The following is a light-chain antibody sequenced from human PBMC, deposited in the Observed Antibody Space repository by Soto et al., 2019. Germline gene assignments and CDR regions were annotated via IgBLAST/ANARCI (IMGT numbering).Light chain of an antibody. CDR2: GAS. V-gene: IGKV3-15*01. Sequence: EIVLTQSPVTLPASLGGRATLSCRASQSVTTKLAWYQQKPGQAPRLVIFGASSRATGIPARFSGSGSGTEFTLTISSLQSEDFAVYYCHQYNDWPRTFGQGTKVEIK. CDR3: HQYNDWPRT. CDR1: QSVTTK. J-gene: IGKJ1*01.